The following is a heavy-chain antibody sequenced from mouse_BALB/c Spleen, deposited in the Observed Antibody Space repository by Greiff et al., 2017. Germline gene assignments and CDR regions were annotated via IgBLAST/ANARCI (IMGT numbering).Heavy chain of an antibody. Sequence: VQLKESGGGLVKPGGSLKLSCAASGFTFSDYYMYWVRQTPEKRLEWVATISDGGSYTYYPDSVKGRFTISRDNAKNNLYLQMSSLKSEDTAMYYCAKSAMITTSFAYWGQGTSVTVSS. D-gene: IGHD2-4*01. V-gene: IGHV5-4*02. CDR1: GFTFSDYY. CDR3: AKSAMITTSFAY. CDR2: ISDGGSYT. J-gene: IGHJ4*01.